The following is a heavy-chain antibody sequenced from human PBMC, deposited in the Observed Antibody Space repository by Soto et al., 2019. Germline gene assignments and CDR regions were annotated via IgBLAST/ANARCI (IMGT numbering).Heavy chain of an antibody. CDR3: AKESSGWVFDY. D-gene: IGHD6-19*01. CDR1: GFTFSSFG. J-gene: IGHJ4*02. CDR2: ISGSGDYT. V-gene: IGHV3-23*01. Sequence: GGSLRLSCAASGFTFSSFGMSWVRQAPGKGLEWVSGISGSGDYTYYADSVKGRFTISRDNSKSTLFLQVNSLRAEDTAVFYCAKESSGWVFDYWGQGALVTVSS.